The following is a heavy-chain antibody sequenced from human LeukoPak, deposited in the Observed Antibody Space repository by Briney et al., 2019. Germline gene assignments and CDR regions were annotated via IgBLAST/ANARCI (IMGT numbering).Heavy chain of an antibody. CDR2: ISSSSSTI. CDR1: GFTFSSYS. J-gene: IGHJ4*02. CDR3: AREDKPAATTMFDY. V-gene: IGHV3-48*04. D-gene: IGHD2-2*01. Sequence: GGSLRLSCAASGFTFSSYSMNWVRQAPGKGLEWVSYISSSSSTIYYADSVKRRFTISRDNAKNSLYLQMNSLRAEDTAVYYCAREDKPAATTMFDYWGQGTLVTVSS.